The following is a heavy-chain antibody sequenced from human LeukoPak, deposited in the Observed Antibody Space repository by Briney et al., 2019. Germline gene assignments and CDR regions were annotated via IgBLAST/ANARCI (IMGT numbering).Heavy chain of an antibody. CDR2: ISSSSSYI. Sequence: PGGSLRLSCAASGFTFSSYSMNWVRQAPGKGLEWVSSISSSSSYIYYADSVKGRSTISRDNAKNSLYLQMNSLRAEDTAVYYCARLSSGWYLWFDPWGQGPLVTVSS. CDR1: GFTFSSYS. V-gene: IGHV3-21*01. D-gene: IGHD6-19*01. CDR3: ARLSSGWYLWFDP. J-gene: IGHJ5*02.